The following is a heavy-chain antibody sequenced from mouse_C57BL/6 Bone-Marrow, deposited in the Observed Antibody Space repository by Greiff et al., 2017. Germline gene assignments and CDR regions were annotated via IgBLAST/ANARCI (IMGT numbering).Heavy chain of an antibody. D-gene: IGHD2-1*01. V-gene: IGHV1-18*01. Sequence: EVKLMESGPELVKPGASVKIPCKASGYTFTDYNMDWVKQSRGKSLEWIGDINPNNGGTIYNQKFKGKATLTVDKSSSTAYMELRSLTSEDTAVYYCARLYYGNYVGAMDYWGQGTSVTVSS. J-gene: IGHJ4*01. CDR1: GYTFTDYN. CDR2: INPNNGGT. CDR3: ARLYYGNYVGAMDY.